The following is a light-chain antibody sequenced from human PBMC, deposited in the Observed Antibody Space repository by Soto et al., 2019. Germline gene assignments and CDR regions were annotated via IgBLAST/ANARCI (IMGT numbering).Light chain of an antibody. CDR1: QGIRND. CDR3: LQDYNYRT. CDR2: AAS. J-gene: IGKJ1*01. Sequence: AIQMTQSPSSLSASVGDRVTITCRASQGIRNDLGWYQQKPGKAPKLLIYAASSLQSGVPSRFSGSGSGTDFTLTISSLQPEDFATYYCLQDYNYRTFGQGTNVDIK. V-gene: IGKV1-6*01.